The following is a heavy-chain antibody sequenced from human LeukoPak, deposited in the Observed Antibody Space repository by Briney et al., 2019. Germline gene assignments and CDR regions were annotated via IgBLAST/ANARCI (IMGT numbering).Heavy chain of an antibody. J-gene: IGHJ5*02. Sequence: ASVKVSCKASGYTFTSYGVNWVRQAPGQGPEWMGWISASNGNTNYAQKFQDRVTMTTDTSTGTAYMELRSLRSDDTAVYYCARESIVENWFDPWGQGTLVTVSS. CDR3: ARESIVENWFDP. D-gene: IGHD3-16*02. V-gene: IGHV1-18*01. CDR2: ISASNGNT. CDR1: GYTFTSYG.